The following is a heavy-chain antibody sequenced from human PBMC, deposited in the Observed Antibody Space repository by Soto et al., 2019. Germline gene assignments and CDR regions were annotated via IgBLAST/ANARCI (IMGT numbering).Heavy chain of an antibody. J-gene: IGHJ4*02. Sequence: SLKISCKGSGYSFTSYWIGWVRQMPGKGLEWMGIIYPGDSDTRYSPSFQGQVTISADKSISTAYLQWSSLKASDTAMYYCARQTYYDSSGYYWHFDYWGQGTLVTVSS. CDR1: GYSFTSYW. CDR2: IYPGDSDT. D-gene: IGHD3-22*01. V-gene: IGHV5-51*01. CDR3: ARQTYYDSSGYYWHFDY.